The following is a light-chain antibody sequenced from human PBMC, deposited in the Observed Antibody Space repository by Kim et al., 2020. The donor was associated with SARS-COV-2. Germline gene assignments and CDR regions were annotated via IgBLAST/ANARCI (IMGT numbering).Light chain of an antibody. J-gene: IGLJ7*01. CDR2: GKN. CDR1: SLRRYY. V-gene: IGLV3-19*01. CDR3: NSRDSSGNHAV. Sequence: SSELTHDPAVSVALGQTVRITCQGDSLRRYYASWYQQKPGQAPVLVIYGKNNRPSGIPDRFSGSSSGNTASLTITGAQAEDEADYYCNSRDSSGNHAVFG.